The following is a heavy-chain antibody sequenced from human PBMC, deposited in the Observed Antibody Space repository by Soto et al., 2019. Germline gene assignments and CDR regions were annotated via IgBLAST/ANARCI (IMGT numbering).Heavy chain of an antibody. CDR2: INHSGRS. CDR1: GGSFSGYY. CDR3: ARGISMTVEVQRDAPDKYFFDS. J-gene: IGHJ4*02. V-gene: IGHV4-34*01. Sequence: SDTLSLTCAVYGGSFSGYYWTWIRQPPGKGLEWIAEINHSGRSNSNPSLKSRVTVSVDTSKNQFSLKLSSVTAADTAVYYCARGISMTVEVQRDAPDKYFFDSWGQGTLVTVSS. D-gene: IGHD3-22*01.